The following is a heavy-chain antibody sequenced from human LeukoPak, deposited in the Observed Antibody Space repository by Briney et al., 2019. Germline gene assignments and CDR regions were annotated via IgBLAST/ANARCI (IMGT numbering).Heavy chain of an antibody. Sequence: ASVKVSFKASGYTFTSYGISWVRQAPGQGLEWMGWISAYNGNTNYAQRLQGRVTMTTDTSTSTAYMELRSLRSDDTAVYYCARVDCSGGSCYLGDYWGQGTLVTVSS. CDR3: ARVDCSGGSCYLGDY. J-gene: IGHJ4*02. V-gene: IGHV1-18*04. CDR1: GYTFTSYG. D-gene: IGHD2-15*01. CDR2: ISAYNGNT.